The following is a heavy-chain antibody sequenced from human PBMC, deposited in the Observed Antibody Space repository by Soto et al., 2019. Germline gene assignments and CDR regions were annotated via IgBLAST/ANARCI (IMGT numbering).Heavy chain of an antibody. CDR2: IFHTGST. V-gene: IGHV4-4*02. Sequence: QVQLQESGPGLVKPSGTLSLTCGVSNGSFNNSVWWTCVRQPPGKGLEWIGEIFHTGSTNYNPSLTSRVTISLDKSKKQFSLNVTSVTAADTAVYFCASHLYYDVLTGYYKRRWFDAWGQGTLVTVSS. CDR1: NGSFNNSVW. D-gene: IGHD3-9*01. J-gene: IGHJ5*02. CDR3: ASHLYYDVLTGYYKRRWFDA.